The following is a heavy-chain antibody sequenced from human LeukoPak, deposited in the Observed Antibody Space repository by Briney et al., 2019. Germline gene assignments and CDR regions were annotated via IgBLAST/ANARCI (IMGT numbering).Heavy chain of an antibody. Sequence: PGGSLRLSCAASGFTFSRYWMPWVRQAPGKGLVWVSGIDSDGHTTFYADYVKGRFTISRDNARNTLFLQMNSLGAEDTAVYYCATLAYGPDYWGQGTLVTVSS. CDR2: IDSDGHTT. CDR1: GFTFSRYW. V-gene: IGHV3-74*01. J-gene: IGHJ4*02. D-gene: IGHD3-10*01. CDR3: ATLAYGPDY.